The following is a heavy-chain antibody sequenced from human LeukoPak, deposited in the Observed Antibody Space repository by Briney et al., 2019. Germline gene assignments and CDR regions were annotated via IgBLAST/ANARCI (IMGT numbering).Heavy chain of an antibody. CDR3: ARGYSGYDC. D-gene: IGHD5-12*01. V-gene: IGHV4-34*01. CDR1: GGSFSGYY. J-gene: IGHJ4*02. Sequence: ETLSLTCAVYGGSFSGYYWSWIRQPPGKGLEWIGEINHSGSTNYNPSLKSRVTISVDTSKNQFSLKLSSVTGADTAVYYCARGYSGYDCWGQGTLVTVSS. CDR2: INHSGST.